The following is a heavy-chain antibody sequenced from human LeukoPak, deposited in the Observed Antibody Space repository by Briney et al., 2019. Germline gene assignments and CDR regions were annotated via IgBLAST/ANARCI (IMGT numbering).Heavy chain of an antibody. CDR1: GFTFSSYW. D-gene: IGHD5-18*01. V-gene: IGHV3-7*01. CDR2: IKQDGSEK. CDR3: ARDWDTAMVTYFDY. Sequence: GGSLRLSCAASGFTFSSYWMRWVRQAPGKGLEWVANIKQDGSEKYYVDSVKGRFTISRDNAKNSLYLQMNSLRAEDTAVYYCARDWDTAMVTYFDYWGQGTLVTVSS. J-gene: IGHJ4*02.